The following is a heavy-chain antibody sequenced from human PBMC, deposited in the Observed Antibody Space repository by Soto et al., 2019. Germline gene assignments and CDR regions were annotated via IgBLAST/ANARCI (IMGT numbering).Heavy chain of an antibody. CDR3: ARVDRLAAADY. V-gene: IGHV1-18*01. CDR2: ISAYNGNT. D-gene: IGHD6-13*01. CDR1: SYTFTSYG. J-gene: IGHJ4*02. Sequence: SVKVSCKASSYTFTSYGISWVRQAPGQGLEWMVCISAYNGNTNYAQKLQGRVTMTTDTSTSTAYMELRSLRSDDTAVYYCARVDRLAAADYWGQGTLVTVSS.